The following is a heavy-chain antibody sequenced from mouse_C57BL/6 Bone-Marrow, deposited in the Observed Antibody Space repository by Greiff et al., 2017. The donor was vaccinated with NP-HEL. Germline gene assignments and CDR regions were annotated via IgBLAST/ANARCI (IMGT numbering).Heavy chain of an antibody. CDR2: ILPGSGST. Sequence: QVQLQQSGAELMKPGASVKLSCKATGYTFTGYWIEWVKQRPGHGLEWIGEILPGSGSTNYNEKFKGKATFTADTSSNTAYMQLRSLTTEDSAIYYCARRGYYYGSLYWYFDVWGTGTTVTVSS. J-gene: IGHJ1*03. CDR1: GYTFTGYW. D-gene: IGHD1-1*01. V-gene: IGHV1-9*01. CDR3: ARRGYYYGSLYWYFDV.